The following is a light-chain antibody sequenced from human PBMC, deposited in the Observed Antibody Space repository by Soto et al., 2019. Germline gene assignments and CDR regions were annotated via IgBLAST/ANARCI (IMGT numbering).Light chain of an antibody. Sequence: DIQMTQSPSTLSASIGDRVTITCRASQTISDWLAWHQQKPGKAPKLLIYKASSLESGVPSRFSGSGSGTEFTLTISSLKNDDFATYYCLQYETYWTFGQGTKVDIK. J-gene: IGKJ1*01. CDR2: KAS. CDR1: QTISDW. V-gene: IGKV1-5*03. CDR3: LQYETYWT.